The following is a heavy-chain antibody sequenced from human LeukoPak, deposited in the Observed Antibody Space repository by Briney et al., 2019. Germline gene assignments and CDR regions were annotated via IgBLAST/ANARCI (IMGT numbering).Heavy chain of an antibody. CDR3: TRRSSGSTYYYYYGMDV. D-gene: IGHD6-19*01. CDR1: GFTFSGSA. CDR2: IRRKANSYET. J-gene: IGHJ6*02. V-gene: IGHV3-73*01. Sequence: GGSLRLSCAASGFTFSGSAMHWVRQASGKGLEWVGRIRRKANSYETAYAASVDGRFTIPRDDSKNTAYMQMNSLKTQDTAVYYCTRRSSGSTYYYYYGMDVWGQGATVTVSS.